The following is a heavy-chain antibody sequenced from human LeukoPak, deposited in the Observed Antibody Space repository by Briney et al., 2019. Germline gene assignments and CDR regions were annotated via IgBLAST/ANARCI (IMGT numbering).Heavy chain of an antibody. CDR2: INTNIGNP. Sequence: ASVKVSCKACGYTFTIYAMYWVRQAPGQGLEWMGRINTNIGNPTSTQSLSGRYVFSLDTSVSTAYLQISSLKAEDTAVYYCARSPFRFLEWLLLQDYMDVWGKGTTVTVSS. CDR3: ARSPFRFLEWLLLQDYMDV. CDR1: GYTFTIYA. V-gene: IGHV7-4-1*02. J-gene: IGHJ6*03. D-gene: IGHD3-3*01.